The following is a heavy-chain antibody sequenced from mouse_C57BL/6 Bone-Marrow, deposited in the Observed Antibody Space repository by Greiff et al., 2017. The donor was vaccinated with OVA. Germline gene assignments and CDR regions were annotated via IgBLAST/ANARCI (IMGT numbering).Heavy chain of an antibody. V-gene: IGHV1-81*01. CDR1: GYTFTSYG. J-gene: IGHJ3*01. Sequence: QVQLQQSGAELARPGASVKLSCKASGYTFTSYGISWVKQRTGQGLEWIGEIYPRSGNTYYNEKFKGKATLTADKSSSTAYMELRSLTSEDSAVYFCARKEYYSNYQAWFAYWGQGTLVTVSA. D-gene: IGHD2-5*01. CDR2: IYPRSGNT. CDR3: ARKEYYSNYQAWFAY.